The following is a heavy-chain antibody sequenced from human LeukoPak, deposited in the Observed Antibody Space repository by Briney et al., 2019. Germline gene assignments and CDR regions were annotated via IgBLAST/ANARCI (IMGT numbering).Heavy chain of an antibody. D-gene: IGHD1-14*01. CDR2: ISCYDGTT. Sequence: GASVKVSCEASGYTFRSHGISWVRQAPGQGLEWMGWISCYDGTTKYAQKFQGRVTMTRDMSTSTVYMELSGLRSEDTAVYFCATPNNIDAFDIWGQGTMVTVSS. J-gene: IGHJ3*02. V-gene: IGHV1-18*01. CDR1: GYTFRSHG. CDR3: ATPNNIDAFDI.